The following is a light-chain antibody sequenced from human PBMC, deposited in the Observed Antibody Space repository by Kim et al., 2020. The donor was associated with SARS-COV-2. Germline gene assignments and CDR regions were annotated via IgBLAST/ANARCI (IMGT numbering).Light chain of an antibody. CDR2: DNK. V-gene: IGLV1-51*01. CDR3: GTWDISLSAVL. J-gene: IGLJ2*01. CDR1: RSNIGNNY. Sequence: GQKGTISCSGSRSNIGNNYVSWFQKFPGTAPKLIIDDNKKRPSGIPDRFAGFKSGPSATLVITGLQTGDQAEYYCGTWDISLSAVLFGGGTQLTVL.